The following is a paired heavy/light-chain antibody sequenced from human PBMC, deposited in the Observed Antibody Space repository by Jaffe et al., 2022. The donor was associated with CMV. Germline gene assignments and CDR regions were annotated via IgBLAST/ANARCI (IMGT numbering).Light chain of an antibody. CDR2: VNSDGSH. CDR1: SGHSTYA. J-gene: IGLJ2*01. Sequence: QLVLTQSPSASASLGASVKLTCILSSGHSTYAIVWHQQQPEKGPRYLMKVNSDGSHSKGDGIPDRFSGSSSGAERYLTISSLQSEDEADYYCQTWGTGVVFGGGTKLTVL. CDR3: QTWGTGVV. V-gene: IGLV4-69*01.
Heavy chain of an antibody. CDR3: ARDHQCGAYACLVWN. Sequence: EVRLVESGGGLVQPGGSLRLSCAASGFTVSSNYMIWVRQAPGKGLEWVSVLYSDGNTYYADSVKGRFTISRDNSKNTLYLQMNSLRAEDTAVYYCARDHQCGAYACLVWNWGQGTLVTVSS. D-gene: IGHD3-3*02. CDR1: GFTVSSNY. CDR2: LYSDGNT. V-gene: IGHV3-66*01. J-gene: IGHJ4*02.